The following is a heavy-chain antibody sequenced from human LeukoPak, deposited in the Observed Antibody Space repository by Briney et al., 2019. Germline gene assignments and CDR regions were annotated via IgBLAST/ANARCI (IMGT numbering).Heavy chain of an antibody. D-gene: IGHD3-9*01. V-gene: IGHV3-21*01. CDR2: ISSSSSYI. CDR1: GFTFSSYS. Sequence: MTGGSLRLSCAASGFTFSSYSMNWVRQAPGKGLEWVSSISSSSSYIYYADSVKGRFTISRDNAKNSLYLQMNSLRAEDTAVYYCARDRAYDILTGAILYYYYYGMDVWGQGTTVTVSS. CDR3: ARDRAYDILTGAILYYYYYGMDV. J-gene: IGHJ6*02.